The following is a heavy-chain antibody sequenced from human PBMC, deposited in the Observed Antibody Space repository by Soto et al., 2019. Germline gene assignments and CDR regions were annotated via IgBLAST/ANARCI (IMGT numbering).Heavy chain of an antibody. CDR1: GFTFSSYE. Sequence: GGSLSLSCATSGFTFSSYEMNWVRQAPGKGLEWVSYISSSGSTIYYADSVKGRFTISRDNAQNSLYLQMNSLRAEDTAVYYCARNGYYYDSSGYYPLDYWGQGTLVTVSS. CDR3: ARNGYYYDSSGYYPLDY. D-gene: IGHD3-22*01. CDR2: ISSSGSTI. V-gene: IGHV3-48*03. J-gene: IGHJ4*02.